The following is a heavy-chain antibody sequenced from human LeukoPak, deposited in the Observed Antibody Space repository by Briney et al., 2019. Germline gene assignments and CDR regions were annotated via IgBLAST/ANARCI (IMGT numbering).Heavy chain of an antibody. CDR3: ARGTMVRGPTQNYYYYYMDV. Sequence: SETLSLTCTVSGGSISSYYWSWIRQPAGKGLEWIGRIYTSGSTNYNPSLKSRVTMSVDTSKNQFSLKLSSVTAADTAVYYCARGTMVRGPTQNYYYYYMDVWGKGTTVTISS. J-gene: IGHJ6*03. D-gene: IGHD3-10*01. V-gene: IGHV4-4*07. CDR2: IYTSGST. CDR1: GGSISSYY.